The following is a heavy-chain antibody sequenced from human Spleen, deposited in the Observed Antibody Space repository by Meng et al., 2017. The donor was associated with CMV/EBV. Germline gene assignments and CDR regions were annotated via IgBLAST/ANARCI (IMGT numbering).Heavy chain of an antibody. V-gene: IGHV3-21*01. Sequence: AASGFTFSSYSMNWVRQAPGKGLEWVSSISSSSSYIYYADSVKGRFTISRDNAKNSLYLQMNSLRAEDTAVYYCARAIFGVGNLMDVWGQGTMVTVSS. J-gene: IGHJ6*02. D-gene: IGHD3-3*01. CDR1: GFTFSSYS. CDR3: ARAIFGVGNLMDV. CDR2: ISSSSSYI.